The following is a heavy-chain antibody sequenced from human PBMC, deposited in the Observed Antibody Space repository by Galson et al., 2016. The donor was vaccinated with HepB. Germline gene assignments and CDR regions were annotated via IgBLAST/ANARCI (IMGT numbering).Heavy chain of an antibody. CDR2: IYYAGRT. D-gene: IGHD1-1*01. J-gene: IGHJ5*02. CDR3: ARRGTGKNWFDP. CDR1: GGSISGSRYY. Sequence: ETLSLTCTVSGGSISGSRYYWGWVRQPPGKGLECIGIIYYAGRTYYHPSLKSRVTISVDTSKKQFSLNLNSVTVADTAVYYCARRGTGKNWFDPWGQGTLVTVSS. V-gene: IGHV4-39*01.